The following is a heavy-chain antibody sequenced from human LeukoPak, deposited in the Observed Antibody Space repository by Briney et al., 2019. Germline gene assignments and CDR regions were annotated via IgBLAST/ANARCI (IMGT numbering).Heavy chain of an antibody. V-gene: IGHV4-34*01. CDR2: INHSGST. CDR1: GGSFSGYY. Sequence: SETLSPTCAVYGGSFSGYYWSWIRQPPGKGLEWIGEINHSGSTNYNPSLKSRVTISVDTSKNQFSLKLSSVTAADTAVYYCARERRDGYNYYYYMDVWGKGTTVTVSS. CDR3: ARERRDGYNYYYYMDV. J-gene: IGHJ6*03. D-gene: IGHD5-24*01.